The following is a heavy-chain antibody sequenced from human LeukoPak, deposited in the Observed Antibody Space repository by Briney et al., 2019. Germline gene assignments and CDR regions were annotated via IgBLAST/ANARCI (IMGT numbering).Heavy chain of an antibody. D-gene: IGHD1-26*01. CDR3: ARVPNSPYSGSYYGDY. CDR2: IIPIFGTA. CDR1: GGTFSSYA. J-gene: IGHJ4*02. Sequence: ASVKVSCKASGGTFSSYAISWVRQAPGQGLEWMGGIIPIFGTANCAQKFQGRVTITADKSTSTAYMELSSLRSEDTAVYYCARVPNSPYSGSYYGDYWGQGTLLTVSS. V-gene: IGHV1-69*06.